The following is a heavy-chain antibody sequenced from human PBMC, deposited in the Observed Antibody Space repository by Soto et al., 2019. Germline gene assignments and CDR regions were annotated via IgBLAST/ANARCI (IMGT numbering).Heavy chain of an antibody. J-gene: IGHJ6*02. CDR2: IVVGSGNT. V-gene: IGHV1-58*01. CDR3: AADKAFSSSADYYYYYGMDV. Sequence: GASVKVSCKASGFTFTSSAVQWVRQARGRRLEWIGWIVVGSGNTNYAQKFQERVTITRDMSTSTAYMELSSLRSEDTAVYYCAADKAFSSSADYYYYYGMDVWGQGTTVTVSS. CDR1: GFTFTSSA. D-gene: IGHD6-6*01.